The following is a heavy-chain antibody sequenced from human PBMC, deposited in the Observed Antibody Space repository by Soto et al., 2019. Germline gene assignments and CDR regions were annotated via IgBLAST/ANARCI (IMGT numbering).Heavy chain of an antibody. J-gene: IGHJ4*02. D-gene: IGHD3-10*01. CDR2: IMPIIGTA. CDR3: ARDLEFRDGNISHLDY. V-gene: IGHV1-69*01. CDR1: GGTFSSHV. Sequence: QVQLVQSGAEVKKPGSSVKVSCKASGGTFSSHVFNWVRQAPGQGLEWMGGIMPIIGTANYAQKYQDRVTITADESTSKAYMELSSLRSEDTAVYYCARDLEFRDGNISHLDYWGQGTLVTVSS.